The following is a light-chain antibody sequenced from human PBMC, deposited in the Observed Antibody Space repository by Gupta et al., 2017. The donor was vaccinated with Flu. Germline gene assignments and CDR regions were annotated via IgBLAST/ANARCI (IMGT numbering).Light chain of an antibody. CDR3: MQARQTPIT. CDR2: LGS. Sequence: ISCRSSQSLRHSNGYNFLYWYLQKPMQSPQLLIYLGSNRASGVPDRFSGSGSSTDFTLKSSRVEAEDVGFYYCMQARQTPITFGQGTRLEIK. J-gene: IGKJ5*01. CDR1: QSLRHSNGYNF. V-gene: IGKV2-28*01.